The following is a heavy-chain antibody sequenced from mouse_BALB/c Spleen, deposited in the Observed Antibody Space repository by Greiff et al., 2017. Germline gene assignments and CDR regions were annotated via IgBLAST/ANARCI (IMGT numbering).Heavy chain of an antibody. CDR2: IWWNDNK. CDR3: ARASHYYGSSYDAMDY. D-gene: IGHD1-1*01. CDR1: GFSLSTYGIG. J-gene: IGHJ4*01. V-gene: IGHV8-11*01. Sequence: QVTLKESGPGILQPSQTLSLTCSFSGFSLSTYGIGVGWIRQPSGKGLEWLAHIWWNDNKYYNTALKSRLTISKDTSNNQVFLKIASVDTADTATYYCARASHYYGSSYDAMDYWGQGTSVTVSS.